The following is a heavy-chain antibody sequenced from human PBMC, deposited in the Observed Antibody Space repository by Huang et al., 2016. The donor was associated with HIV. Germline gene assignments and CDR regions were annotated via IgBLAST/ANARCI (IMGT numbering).Heavy chain of an antibody. Sequence: QVHLQESGPGLVKPSGTLSLTCTVSGGSISRHHWCWIRQPPGKGLEWIGTLYYTGSTNKNPSLESRVTISVDRSRNYISLGMRSVTTADAAVYYCAREATFGSGWNDDWFDPWGQGTLVIVSS. D-gene: IGHD1-1*01. CDR3: AREATFGSGWNDDWFDP. V-gene: IGHV4-59*11. CDR1: GGSISRHH. J-gene: IGHJ5*02. CDR2: LYYTGST.